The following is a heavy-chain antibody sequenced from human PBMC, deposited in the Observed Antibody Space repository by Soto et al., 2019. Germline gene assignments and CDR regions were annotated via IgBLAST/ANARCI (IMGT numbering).Heavy chain of an antibody. D-gene: IGHD5-12*01. J-gene: IGHJ6*02. CDR2: ISAYNGNT. V-gene: IGHV1-18*01. CDR3: ARCGGYDCNYYYGMDV. CDR1: GYTFTSYG. Sequence: ASVKVSCKASGYTFTSYGISWVRQAPGQGLEWMGWISAYNGNTNYAQKFQGWVTMTRDTSISTAYMELSRLRSDDTAVYYCARCGGYDCNYYYGMDVWGQGTTVTVSS.